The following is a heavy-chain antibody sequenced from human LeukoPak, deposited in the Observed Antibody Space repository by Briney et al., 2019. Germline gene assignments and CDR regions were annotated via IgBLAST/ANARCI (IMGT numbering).Heavy chain of an antibody. CDR2: IYYSGST. V-gene: IGHV4-39*07. CDR1: GGSISSSSYY. D-gene: IGHD3-22*01. J-gene: IGHJ4*02. Sequence: PSETLSLTCTVSGGSISSSSYYSGWLRQPPGKGLEWIGSIYYSGSTNYNPSLKSRVTISVDTSKNQFSLKLSSVTAADTAVYYCARSYYYDSSGYSEPYYFDYWGQGTLVTVSS. CDR3: ARSYYYDSSGYSEPYYFDY.